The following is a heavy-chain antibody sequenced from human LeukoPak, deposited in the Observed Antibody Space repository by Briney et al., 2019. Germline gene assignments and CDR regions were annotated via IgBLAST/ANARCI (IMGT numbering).Heavy chain of an antibody. CDR3: ARDLLQAGDYYDSSAAFDI. CDR1: GGTFSSYA. V-gene: IGHV1-69*13. CDR2: IIPIFGTA. Sequence: ASVKVSCKASGGTFSSYAISWVRQAPGQGLEWMGGIIPIFGTANYAQKFQGRVTITADESTSTAYMELSSLRSEDTAVYYCARDLLQAGDYYDSSAAFDIWGQGTMVTVSS. D-gene: IGHD3-22*01. J-gene: IGHJ3*02.